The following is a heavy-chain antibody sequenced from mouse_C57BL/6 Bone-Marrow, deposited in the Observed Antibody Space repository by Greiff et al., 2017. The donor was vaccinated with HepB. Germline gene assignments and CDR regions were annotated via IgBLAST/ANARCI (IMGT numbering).Heavy chain of an antibody. CDR1: GYTFTDYY. CDR2: IFPGSGST. Sequence: VQLQESGPELVKPGASVKISCKASGYTFTDYYINWVKQRPGQGLEWIGWIFPGSGSTYYNEKFKGKATLTVDKSSSTAYMLLSSLTSEDSAVYFCARFYYYGSSSGYFDVWGTGTTVTVSS. V-gene: IGHV1-75*01. J-gene: IGHJ1*03. CDR3: ARFYYYGSSSGYFDV. D-gene: IGHD1-1*01.